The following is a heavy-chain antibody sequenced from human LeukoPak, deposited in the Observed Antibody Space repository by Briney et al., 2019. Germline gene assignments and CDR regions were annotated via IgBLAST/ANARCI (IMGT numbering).Heavy chain of an antibody. CDR1: GFPFSSYW. D-gene: IGHD3-16*01. CDR3: ARGGGLDV. V-gene: IGHV3-7*03. CDR2: INHNGNVN. Sequence: GGSLRLSCVASGFPFSSYWMTWVRQAPGKGLEWVASINHNGNVNYYVDSVKGRFTISRDNAKNSLYLQMSNLRAEDTAVYFCARGGGLDVWGQGATVAVSS. J-gene: IGHJ6*02.